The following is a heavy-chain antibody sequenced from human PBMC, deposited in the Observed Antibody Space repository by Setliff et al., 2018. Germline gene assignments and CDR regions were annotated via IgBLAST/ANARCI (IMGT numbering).Heavy chain of an antibody. V-gene: IGHV3-23*01. J-gene: IGHJ4*02. Sequence: GGSLRLSCVTSGFTFSAYAMSWVRQSPGKGLEWVSAISPIGDSTYYLDSVKGRFTISRDNSKNTLYLHMSSLRAEDTAVYFCAKSPVAYCSGAVCYPFDYWGQGTLVTVS. CDR1: GFTFSAYA. CDR3: AKSPVAYCSGAVCYPFDY. D-gene: IGHD2-8*02. CDR2: ISPIGDST.